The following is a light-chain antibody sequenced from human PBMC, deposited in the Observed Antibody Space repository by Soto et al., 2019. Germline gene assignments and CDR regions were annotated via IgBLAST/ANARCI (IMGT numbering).Light chain of an antibody. CDR2: DVS. Sequence: QSALTQPASVSGSPGQSITISCTGTSSDVGGYNYVSWYQQHPGKAPKLMIYDVSNRPSGVSNRFSGSKSGNTASLTISGLQAEAEADYYCRSYTTSSPLLVFGGGTKRTAL. J-gene: IGLJ2*01. V-gene: IGLV2-14*01. CDR3: RSYTTSSPLLV. CDR1: SSDVGGYNY.